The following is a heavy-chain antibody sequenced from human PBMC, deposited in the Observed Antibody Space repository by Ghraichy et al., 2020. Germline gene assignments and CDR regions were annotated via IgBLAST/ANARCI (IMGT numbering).Heavy chain of an antibody. CDR3: ARFFSGSSGAGFDL. J-gene: IGHJ4*02. CDR2: ISYDGSHK. D-gene: IGHD1-26*01. CDR1: GFSFSTYE. V-gene: IGHV3-30*03. Sequence: GGSLRLSCAASGFSFSTYEMHWVRQAPGKGLEWVTVISYDGSHKFYADSVKDRFTISRDNSENTLYVEMNNLRGEDTGVYYCARFFSGSSGAGFDLWGQGTLVTVSS.